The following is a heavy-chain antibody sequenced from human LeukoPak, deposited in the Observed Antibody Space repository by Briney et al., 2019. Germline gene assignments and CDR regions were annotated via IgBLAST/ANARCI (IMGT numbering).Heavy chain of an antibody. CDR1: GVSFSSYY. CDR3: ARVNYDSSGYFDY. Sequence: SSETLSLTCTVSGVSFSSYYWTWIRQPPGKGLEWIGYIYYSGNTNKNPSLNSRVTMSIDTSKKQFSLKLSSVTAADTAVYYCARVNYDSSGYFDYWGQGTLVTVSS. CDR2: IYYSGNT. V-gene: IGHV4-59*01. D-gene: IGHD3-22*01. J-gene: IGHJ4*02.